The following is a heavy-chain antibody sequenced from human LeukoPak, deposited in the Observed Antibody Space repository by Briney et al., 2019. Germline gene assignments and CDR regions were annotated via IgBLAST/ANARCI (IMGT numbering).Heavy chain of an antibody. D-gene: IGHD4-17*01. CDR3: AKRHPSVTTFDY. V-gene: IGHV3-23*01. CDR2: ISGSGGST. Sequence: GGSLRLSCAASGFTFSSYAISWVRQAPGKGLEWVAAISGSGGSTYYADSVKGRFTISRDNSKNTLYLQMSSLRAEDTAVYYCAKRHPSVTTFDYWGQGTLVTVSS. CDR1: GFTFSSYA. J-gene: IGHJ4*02.